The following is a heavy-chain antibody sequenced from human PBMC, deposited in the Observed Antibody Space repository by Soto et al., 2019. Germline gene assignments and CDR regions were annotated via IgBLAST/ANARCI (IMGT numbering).Heavy chain of an antibody. CDR1: DDSLTTNKYA. CDR2: VHSNGNT. J-gene: IGHJ4*02. D-gene: IGHD3-10*01. Sequence: SETLSLTCTVSDDSLTTNKYAWTWIRQNPEKGLEWIGYVHSNGNTRSSPSLQSRVSMSVDTSKSHFSLRLSSVTAADTAVYFCARASYFRPSGSYYFVSWGQGTLVTVSS. CDR3: ARASYFRPSGSYYFVS. V-gene: IGHV4-31*03.